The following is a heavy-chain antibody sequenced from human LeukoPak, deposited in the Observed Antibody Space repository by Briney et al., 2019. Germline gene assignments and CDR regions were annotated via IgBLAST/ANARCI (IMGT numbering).Heavy chain of an antibody. CDR1: GFSFNSYA. CDR2: ISGLGDKQ. J-gene: IGHJ4*01. V-gene: IGHV3-23*01. Sequence: GGSLRLSCAGSGFSFNSYALHWVRQAPGKGLEWVSGISGLGDKQYYADSVKGRFTISRDNSKNTVYLDMNSLRVEETGIYYCAKDSSPWYFYFDSWGQGTPVTVSS. CDR3: AKDSSPWYFYFDS. D-gene: IGHD6-13*01.